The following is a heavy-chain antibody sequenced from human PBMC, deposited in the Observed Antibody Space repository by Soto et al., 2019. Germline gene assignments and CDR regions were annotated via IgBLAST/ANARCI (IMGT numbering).Heavy chain of an antibody. J-gene: IGHJ6*02. Sequence: PGGSLRLSCAASGFTFSSYAMSWVRQAPGKGLEWVSAISGSGGSTYYADSVKGRFTISRDNSKNTLYLQMNSLRAEDTAVYYCTYYYDSSGRYYYYYGMDVWGQGTTVTVSS. CDR2: ISGSGGST. CDR3: TYYYDSSGRYYYYYGMDV. V-gene: IGHV3-23*01. D-gene: IGHD3-22*01. CDR1: GFTFSSYA.